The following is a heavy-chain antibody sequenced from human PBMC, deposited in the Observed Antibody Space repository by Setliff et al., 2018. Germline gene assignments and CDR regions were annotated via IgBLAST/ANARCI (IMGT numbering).Heavy chain of an antibody. J-gene: IGHJ4*02. CDR2: IYTSWST. Sequence: SETLSLTCTVSGGSISGASINNYYWSWIRQPAGKGLEWIGHIYTSWSTNYNPSLKSRVTISVDTSKNQFSLELRSVTAADTAMYYCASRDYYDNRGSLDFWGQ. D-gene: IGHD3-22*01. V-gene: IGHV4-61*09. CDR1: GGSISGASINNYY. CDR3: ASRDYYDNRGSLDF.